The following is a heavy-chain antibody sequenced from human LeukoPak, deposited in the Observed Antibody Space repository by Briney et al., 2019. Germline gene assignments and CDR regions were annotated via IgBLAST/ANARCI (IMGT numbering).Heavy chain of an antibody. CDR2: TSHDESNK. V-gene: IGHV3-30*03. J-gene: IGHJ4*02. CDR1: GFTFSTYW. Sequence: GGSLRLSCAASGFTFSTYWMSWVRQAPGKGLEWVAVTSHDESNKYYADSVKGRFTISRDSSKNTLYLQMNSLRPEDTAVYYCARVPGIAAAGPFDSWGQGTLVTVSS. CDR3: ARVPGIAAAGPFDS. D-gene: IGHD6-13*01.